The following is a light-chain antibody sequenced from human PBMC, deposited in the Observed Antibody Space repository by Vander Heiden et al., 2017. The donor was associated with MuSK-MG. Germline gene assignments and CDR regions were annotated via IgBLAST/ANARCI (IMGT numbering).Light chain of an antibody. Sequence: EIVLTQSPATLSLSPGERATLSCRASQSVSSYLAWYQQKPGQAPSLLIYDASTRAAGIPDRFSGSGTGTDFTLTISSLEPEDFAVYYCQQRTNWPREITFGPGTKVDIK. V-gene: IGKV3-11*01. CDR3: QQRTNWPREIT. J-gene: IGKJ3*01. CDR2: DAS. CDR1: QSVSSY.